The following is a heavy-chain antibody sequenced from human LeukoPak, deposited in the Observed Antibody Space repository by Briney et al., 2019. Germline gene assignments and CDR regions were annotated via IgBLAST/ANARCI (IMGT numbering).Heavy chain of an antibody. CDR1: GSNFSGSA. CDR3: TTYGSGDNFDY. Sequence: PGGSLKLSCAASGSNFSGSAIHWVRQASGKGLEWVGRIRSKANNYATAYAASVKGRFTISRDDSKNTGYLQMNSLKTEDTAVYYCTTYGSGDNFDYWGQGTLVTVSS. V-gene: IGHV3-73*01. D-gene: IGHD3-10*01. CDR2: IRSKANNYAT. J-gene: IGHJ4*02.